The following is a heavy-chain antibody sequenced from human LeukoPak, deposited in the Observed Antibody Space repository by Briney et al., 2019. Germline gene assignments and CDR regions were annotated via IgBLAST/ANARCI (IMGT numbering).Heavy chain of an antibody. D-gene: IGHD6-13*01. Sequence: PSETLSLTCAVSGDSISSGGYSWSWIRQTPGKGLEWIAYIHDSGSTYNNPSLKSRLSISIDTSKNQFSLKLNSLTAADTAVYYCARLVAAAGNNWFDPWGQGTLVTVSS. CDR1: GDSISSGGYS. V-gene: IGHV4-30-4*07. CDR2: IHDSGST. J-gene: IGHJ5*02. CDR3: ARLVAAAGNNWFDP.